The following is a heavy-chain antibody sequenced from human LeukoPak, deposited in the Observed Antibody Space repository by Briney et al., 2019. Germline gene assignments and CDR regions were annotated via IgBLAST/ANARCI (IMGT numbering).Heavy chain of an antibody. J-gene: IGHJ4*02. D-gene: IGHD5-24*01. V-gene: IGHV3-21*01. CDR2: ISSSSSYI. CDR3: ARAVPTIY. Sequence: GGSLRLSCAASGFTFSSYSMNWVRQAPGKGLEWVSSISSSSSYIYHADSVKGRFTISRDNAKNSLYLQMNSLRAEDTAVYYCARAVPTIYWGQGTLVTVSS. CDR1: GFTFSSYS.